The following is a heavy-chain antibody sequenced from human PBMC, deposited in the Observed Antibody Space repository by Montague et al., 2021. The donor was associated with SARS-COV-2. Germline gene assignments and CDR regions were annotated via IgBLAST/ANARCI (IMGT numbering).Heavy chain of an antibody. V-gene: IGHV4-39*01. D-gene: IGHD2-21*02. CDR1: GDSGGGGDWC. J-gene: IGHJ4*02. CDR2: LHYIGNT. CDR3: ARLLPNGTVVATDIPFDS. Sequence: SETLSLTCDGSGDSGGGGDWCRSGKRQPEVQSLELIGCLHYIGNTYYNPSLESRVTISVDTSENQFSLKLRSVIAADTAVHYCARLLPNGTVVATDIPFDSWGQGTLVTVSS.